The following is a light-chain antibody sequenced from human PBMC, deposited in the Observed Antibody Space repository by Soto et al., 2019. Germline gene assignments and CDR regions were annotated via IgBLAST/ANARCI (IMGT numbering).Light chain of an antibody. V-gene: IGKV3-11*01. CDR3: QERSGWPPWT. Sequence: ESVLTQSPATLSLSPGGRATLSCRASQSVSLSLAWYQQKPGQAPRLLIYDASKRASGFPARFSGSGSGTVFTLTISSLEPEDFAVYYCQERSGWPPWTFGQGAKADIK. J-gene: IGKJ1*01. CDR1: QSVSLS. CDR2: DAS.